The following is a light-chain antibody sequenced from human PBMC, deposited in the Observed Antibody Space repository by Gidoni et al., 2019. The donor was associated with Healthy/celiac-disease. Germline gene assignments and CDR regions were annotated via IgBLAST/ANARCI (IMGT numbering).Light chain of an antibody. V-gene: IGKV3-11*01. CDR2: DAS. J-gene: IGKJ1*01. CDR1: QSVSSY. CDR3: QQRSNWPPRGT. Sequence: DIVLTQSPATLSLSPGERATLSCRASQSVSSYLAWYQQKPGQAPRLLIYDASNRATGIPARFSGSGSGTDFTLTISSLEPEDCAVYYCQQRSNWPPRGTFGQXTKVEIK.